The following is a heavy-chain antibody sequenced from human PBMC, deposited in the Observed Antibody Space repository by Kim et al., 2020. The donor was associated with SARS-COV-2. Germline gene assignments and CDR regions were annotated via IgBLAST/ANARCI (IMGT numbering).Heavy chain of an antibody. CDR3: ARSGSSNYYGMDV. Sequence: SVKVSCKASGGTFSSYTISWVRQAPGQGLEWMGRIIPILGIANYAQKFQGRVTITADKSTSTAYMELSSLRSEDTAVYYCARSGSSNYYGMDVWGQGTTVTVSS. V-gene: IGHV1-69*02. D-gene: IGHD3-10*01. CDR1: GGTFSSYT. J-gene: IGHJ6*02. CDR2: IIPILGIA.